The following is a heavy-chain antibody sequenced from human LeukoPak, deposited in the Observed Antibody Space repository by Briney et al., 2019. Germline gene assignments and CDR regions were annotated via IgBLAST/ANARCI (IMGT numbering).Heavy chain of an antibody. D-gene: IGHD2-2*01. CDR1: GFTFSSYA. Sequence: PGGSLRLSCAASGFTFSSYAVSWVRQAPGKGLEWVSAISGSGGSTYYADSVKGRFTISRDNSKNTLYLQMNSLRAEDTAVYYCAKTIVVVPAAILPPKFDYWGQGTLVTVSS. CDR3: AKTIVVVPAAILPPKFDY. J-gene: IGHJ4*02. CDR2: ISGSGGST. V-gene: IGHV3-23*01.